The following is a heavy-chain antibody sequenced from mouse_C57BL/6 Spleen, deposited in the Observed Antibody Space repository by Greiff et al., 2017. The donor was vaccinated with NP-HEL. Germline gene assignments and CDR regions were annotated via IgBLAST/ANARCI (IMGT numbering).Heavy chain of an antibody. CDR2: IDPSDSYT. D-gene: IGHD3-1*01. CDR1: GYTFTSYW. CDR3: ARSGGHWYFDV. Sequence: VQLQQSGAELVKPGASVKLSCKASGYTFTSYWMQWVKQRPGQGLEWIGEIDPSDSYTNYNQKFKGKATLTVDTSSSTAYMQLSSLTSEDSAVYYCARSGGHWYFDVWGTGTTVTVSS. J-gene: IGHJ1*03. V-gene: IGHV1-50*01.